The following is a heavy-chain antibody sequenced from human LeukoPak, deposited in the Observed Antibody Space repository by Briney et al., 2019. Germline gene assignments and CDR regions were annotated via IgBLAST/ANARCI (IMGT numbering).Heavy chain of an antibody. CDR1: GFTFSDYY. Sequence: GSLRLSCAASGFTFSDYYMSWIRQPPGKGLEWIGEINHSGSTNYNPSLKSRVTISVDTSKNQFSLKLSSVTAADTAVYYCARGRGIYGGNPFFDYWGQGTLVTVS. D-gene: IGHD4-23*01. J-gene: IGHJ4*02. CDR2: INHSGST. CDR3: ARGRGIYGGNPFFDY. V-gene: IGHV4-34*01.